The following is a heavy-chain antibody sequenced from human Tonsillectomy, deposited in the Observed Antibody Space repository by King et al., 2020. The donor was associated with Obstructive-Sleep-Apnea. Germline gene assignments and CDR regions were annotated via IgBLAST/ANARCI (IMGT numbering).Heavy chain of an antibody. Sequence: QRGEAGGGVVQNGRALRLSGTASGCTCRSFGMHWGRQDPGKGLEWGGGRSYDGTDKYYADSVKGRFTISRDDSKNTLYLQMNSLRSEDMAVYYCGKDLCSSGWLLGVDYWGQGTLVTAPS. D-gene: IGHD6-19*01. CDR3: GKDLCSSGWLLGVDY. J-gene: IGHJ4*02. V-gene: IGHV3-30*18. CDR2: RSYDGTDK. CDR1: GCTCRSFG.